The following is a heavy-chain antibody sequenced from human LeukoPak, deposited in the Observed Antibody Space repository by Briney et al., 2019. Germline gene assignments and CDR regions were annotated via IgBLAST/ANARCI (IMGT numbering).Heavy chain of an antibody. CDR3: ARDNGPYGSGSYSFDY. CDR1: GYTFTSYG. J-gene: IGHJ4*02. V-gene: IGHV1-18*01. D-gene: IGHD3-10*01. CDR2: ISAYNGNT. Sequence: ASVKVSCKASGYTFTSYGISWVRQAPGQGLERMGWISAYNGNTNYAQKLQGRVTMTTDTSTSTAYMELRSLRSDDTAVYYRARDNGPYGSGSYSFDYWGQGTLVTVSS.